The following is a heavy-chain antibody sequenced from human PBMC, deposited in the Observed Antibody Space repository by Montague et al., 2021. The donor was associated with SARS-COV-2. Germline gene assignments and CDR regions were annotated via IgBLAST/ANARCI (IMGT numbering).Heavy chain of an antibody. Sequence: SETLSLTCTVSVGSITSNNYYWGWIRQPPGKALEWIGCIYYSGSTYYNPSLKSRVTMLVDTSENQFSLKLSSVTAADTAVYYCAGDGFYYDRSGPSNFDYWGQGTLVTVSS. CDR1: VGSITSNNYY. CDR3: AGDGFYYDRSGPSNFDY. J-gene: IGHJ4*02. D-gene: IGHD3-22*01. CDR2: IYYSGST. V-gene: IGHV4-39*07.